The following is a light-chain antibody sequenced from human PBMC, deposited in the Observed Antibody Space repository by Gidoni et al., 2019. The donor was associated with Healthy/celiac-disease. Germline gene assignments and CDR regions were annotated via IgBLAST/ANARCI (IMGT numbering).Light chain of an antibody. J-gene: IGKJ1*01. CDR2: GAS. CDR1: QSVSSSY. V-gene: IGKV3-20*01. CDR3: QQYGSSPRG. Sequence: EIVLTQSPGTLSLSPGERATLSCRASQSVSSSYLAWYQQKPGQALRLLIYGASSRATGIPDRFSGSGSGPAFTLPISRLEPEAFAVYYCQQYGSSPRGFGQGTKVEIK.